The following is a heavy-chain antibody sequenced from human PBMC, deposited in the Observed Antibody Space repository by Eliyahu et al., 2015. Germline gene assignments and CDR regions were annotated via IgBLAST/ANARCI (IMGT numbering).Heavy chain of an antibody. D-gene: IGHD6-13*01. CDR3: AREAEAGKAPYYYYYYGMDV. CDR2: IIPIFGTA. CDR1: GGTFSSYA. V-gene: IGHV1-69*05. Sequence: EVKKPGSSVKVSCKASGGTFSSYAISWVRQAPGQGLEWMGGIIPIFGTANYAQKFQGRVTITTDESTSTAYMELSSLRSEDTAVYYCAREAEAGKAPYYYYYYGMDVWGQGTTVTVSS. J-gene: IGHJ6*02.